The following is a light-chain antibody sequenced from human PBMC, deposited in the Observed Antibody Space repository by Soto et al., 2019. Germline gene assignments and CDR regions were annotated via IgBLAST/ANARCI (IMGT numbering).Light chain of an antibody. CDR1: SSDIGAYNY. Sequence: QSVLTQPPSVSGSPGQSITISCTGSSSDIGAYNYVSWFQQYPGKAPKLIISEVSNRPSGVSNRFSGSKSGTAASLNISGLQTEDEADYFCFSFTTDWTHVFGTGTKVTVL. CDR2: EVS. J-gene: IGLJ1*01. V-gene: IGLV2-14*01. CDR3: FSFTTDWTHV.